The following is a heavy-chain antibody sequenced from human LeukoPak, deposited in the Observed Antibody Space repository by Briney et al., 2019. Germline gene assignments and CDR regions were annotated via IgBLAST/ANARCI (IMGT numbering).Heavy chain of an antibody. J-gene: IGHJ3*02. CDR3: AREYGDYVGAFDI. D-gene: IGHD4-17*01. CDR1: GGSISSSNW. CDR2: IYHSGST. V-gene: IGHV4-4*02. Sequence: SGTLSLTCAVSGGSISSSNWWSWVRQPPGKGLEWIGEIYHSGSTNYNPSLKSRVTISVDKSKSQFSLKLSPVTAADTAVYYCAREYGDYVGAFDIWGQGTMVTVSS.